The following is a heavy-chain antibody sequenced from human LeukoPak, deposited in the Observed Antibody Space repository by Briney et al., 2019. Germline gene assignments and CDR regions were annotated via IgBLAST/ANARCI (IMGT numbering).Heavy chain of an antibody. Sequence: GGSLRLSCAASGFTFSSYAMSGVSQAPGKGLEWVSAISGSGGSTYYADSVKGRFTISRDNSKNTLYLQMNSLRAEDTAVYYCAKSYSSGWNYFDYWGQGTLVTVSS. J-gene: IGHJ4*02. V-gene: IGHV3-23*01. D-gene: IGHD6-19*01. CDR2: ISGSGGST. CDR1: GFTFSSYA. CDR3: AKSYSSGWNYFDY.